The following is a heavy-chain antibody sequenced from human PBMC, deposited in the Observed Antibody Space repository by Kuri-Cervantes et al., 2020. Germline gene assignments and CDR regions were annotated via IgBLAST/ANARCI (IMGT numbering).Heavy chain of an antibody. J-gene: IGHJ4*02. V-gene: IGHV3-33*06. CDR1: GFTFSSYA. CDR2: IWYDGSNK. CDR3: AKDRGIAVAGPLEH. Sequence: LSLTCAASGFTFSSYAMHWVRQAPGKGLEWVAVIWYDGSNKWYADSVKGRFIISRDNSKNMMYLQMDSLRAEDTAVYYCAKDRGIAVAGPLEHWGQGTLVTVSS. D-gene: IGHD6-19*01.